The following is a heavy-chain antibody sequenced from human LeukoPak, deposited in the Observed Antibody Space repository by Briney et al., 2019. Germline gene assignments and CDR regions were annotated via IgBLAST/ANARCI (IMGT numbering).Heavy chain of an antibody. V-gene: IGHV3-7*01. CDR1: GFTFSSYW. CDR3: ARDFGITMVRGDPANYY. CDR2: IKQDGSEK. D-gene: IGHD3-10*01. J-gene: IGHJ4*02. Sequence: HSGGSLRLSCAASGFTFSSYWMSWVRQAPGKGLEWVANIKQDGSEKYYVDSVKGRFTISRDNAKNSLYLQMNSLRAEDTAVYYCARDFGITMVRGDPANYYWGQGTLVTVSS.